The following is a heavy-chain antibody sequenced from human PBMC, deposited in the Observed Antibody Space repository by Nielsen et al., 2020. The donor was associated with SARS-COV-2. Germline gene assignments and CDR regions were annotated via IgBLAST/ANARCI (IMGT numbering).Heavy chain of an antibody. Sequence: GGSLRLSCVAFGFTLKPYGMHWVRQAPGKGLEWVAFISYDGSAKYYTDSVKGRFTMSRDNSKNTLFLQMDSLRPEDTAVYYCAALGEMLLVLSYGMDVWGQGTTVSVSS. CDR2: ISYDGSAK. D-gene: IGHD3-10*01. CDR1: GFTLKPYG. CDR3: AALGEMLLVLSYGMDV. V-gene: IGHV3-30*03. J-gene: IGHJ6*02.